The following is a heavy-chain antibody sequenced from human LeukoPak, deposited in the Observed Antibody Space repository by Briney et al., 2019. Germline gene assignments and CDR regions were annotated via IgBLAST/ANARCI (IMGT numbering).Heavy chain of an antibody. J-gene: IGHJ5*02. Sequence: SETLSLTCTVSGGSISSSSYYWGWIRQPPGTGLEWIGSIYYSGSTSYNPSLKSRVTISVDTSKNQFSLKLSSATAADTAVYYCVRPSAAEGWFDTWGQGTLVTVSS. D-gene: IGHD6-13*01. CDR3: VRPSAAEGWFDT. CDR1: GGSISSSSYY. V-gene: IGHV4-39*01. CDR2: IYYSGST.